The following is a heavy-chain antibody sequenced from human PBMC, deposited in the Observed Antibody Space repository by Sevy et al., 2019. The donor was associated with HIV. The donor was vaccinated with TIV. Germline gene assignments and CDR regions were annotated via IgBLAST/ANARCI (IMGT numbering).Heavy chain of an antibody. CDR1: GYTFTSYG. Sequence: ASVKVSCKASGYTFTSYGISWVRQAPGQGLEWMGWISAYNGNTNYAQKLQGRVTMTTDTSTSTAYMELRSLRSDDTAVYYCERPYDSSGYYYVSYFDYWGQGTLVTVSS. CDR3: ERPYDSSGYYYVSYFDY. V-gene: IGHV1-18*04. D-gene: IGHD3-22*01. J-gene: IGHJ4*02. CDR2: ISAYNGNT.